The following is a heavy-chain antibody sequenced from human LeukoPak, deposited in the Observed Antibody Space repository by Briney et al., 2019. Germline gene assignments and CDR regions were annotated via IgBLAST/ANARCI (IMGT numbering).Heavy chain of an antibody. J-gene: IGHJ4*02. CDR2: ISYDGSNT. CDR1: GFTFSSYG. CDR3: AKDPRYSYGYMAY. V-gene: IGHV3-30*18. Sequence: GSSLRLSCAASGFTFSSYGMHWVRQDPGKGLEWVAVISYDGSNTYYADSVKGRFPISRDNSKHTLYLQMNSLRAEDTAVYYCAKDPRYSYGYMAYWGQGTLVTVSS. D-gene: IGHD5-18*01.